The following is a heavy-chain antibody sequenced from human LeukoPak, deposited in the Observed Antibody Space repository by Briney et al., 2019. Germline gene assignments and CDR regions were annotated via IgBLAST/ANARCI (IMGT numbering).Heavy chain of an antibody. V-gene: IGHV3-30-3*01. CDR3: ARADLRGSGSYGYGMDV. D-gene: IGHD3-10*01. CDR2: ISYDGTNK. Sequence: GGSLRLSCAASGFTFSSYVVHWVRQAPGKGLEWVALISYDGTNKYYADSVKGRFTISRDNSKNTLYLQMNSLRAEDTAVFYCARADLRGSGSYGYGMDVWGQGTTVTVSS. J-gene: IGHJ6*02. CDR1: GFTFSSYV.